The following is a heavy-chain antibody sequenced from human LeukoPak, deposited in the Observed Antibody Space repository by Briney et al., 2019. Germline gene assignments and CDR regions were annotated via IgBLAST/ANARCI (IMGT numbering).Heavy chain of an antibody. D-gene: IGHD1-26*01. J-gene: IGHJ5*02. CDR3: AKDPTIVGATGWFDP. V-gene: IGHV3-9*01. CDR2: ISWNSGSI. CDR1: GFTFDDYA. Sequence: GGSLRLSCAASGFTFDDYAMHWVRQAPGKGLEWVSGISWNSGSIGYADSVKGRFTISRDNSKNTLYLQMNSLRAEDTAVYYCAKDPTIVGATGWFDPWGQGTLVTVSS.